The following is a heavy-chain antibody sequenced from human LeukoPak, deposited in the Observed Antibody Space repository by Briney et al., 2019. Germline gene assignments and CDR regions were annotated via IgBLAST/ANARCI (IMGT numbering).Heavy chain of an antibody. Sequence: GGSLRLSCATSGLTFGSYGMQWARQAPGKGPEWVAVISYDGTNISYAHSVKGRFTISTDNSKSTLYLQMNSLRAEDTAIYYCVSRFPVSSGSFYAPFHYWGQGTLVSVSS. D-gene: IGHD1-26*01. J-gene: IGHJ4*02. V-gene: IGHV3-30*03. CDR1: GLTFGSYG. CDR3: VSRFPVSSGSFYAPFHY. CDR2: ISYDGTNI.